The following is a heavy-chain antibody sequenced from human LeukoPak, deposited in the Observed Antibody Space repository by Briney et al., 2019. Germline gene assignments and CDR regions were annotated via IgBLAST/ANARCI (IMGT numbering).Heavy chain of an antibody. J-gene: IGHJ4*02. D-gene: IGHD6-13*01. Sequence: GASVNVSCKASGGTFSSYAISWVRQAPGQGLGWMGGIIPIFGTANYAQKFQGRVTITADESTSTAYMELSSLRSEDTAVYYCARDLGSWYPNYWGQGTLVTVSS. V-gene: IGHV1-69*13. CDR1: GGTFSSYA. CDR3: ARDLGSWYPNY. CDR2: IIPIFGTA.